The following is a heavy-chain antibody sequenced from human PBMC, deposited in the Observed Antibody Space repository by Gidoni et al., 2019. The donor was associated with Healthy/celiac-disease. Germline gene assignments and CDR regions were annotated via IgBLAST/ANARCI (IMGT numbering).Heavy chain of an antibody. CDR2: IYYSGST. Sequence: QLQLQESGPGLVKPSETLSLTCTVPGGSIRRSSYYWGWIRPPPGKGLEWIGSIYYSGSTYYNPSLKSRVTISVDTSKNQFSLKLSSVTAADTAVYYCARTMEDYYDSSGGFDYWGQGTLVTVSS. D-gene: IGHD3-22*01. V-gene: IGHV4-39*01. CDR3: ARTMEDYYDSSGGFDY. CDR1: GGSIRRSSYY. J-gene: IGHJ4*02.